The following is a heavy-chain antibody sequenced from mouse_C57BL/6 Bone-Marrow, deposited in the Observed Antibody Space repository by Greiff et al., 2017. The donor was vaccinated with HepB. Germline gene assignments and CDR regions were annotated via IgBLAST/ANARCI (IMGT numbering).Heavy chain of an antibody. CDR3: AREGAGYYPNYYAMDY. V-gene: IGHV5-4*01. J-gene: IGHJ4*01. CDR1: GFTFSSYA. CDR2: ISDGGCYT. Sequence: DVMLVESGGGLVKPGGSLKLSCAASGFTFSSYAMSWVRQTPEKRLEWVATISDGGCYTYYPDNVKGRFTISRDNAKNNLYLQMSHLKSEDTAMYYCAREGAGYYPNYYAMDYWGQGTSVTVSS. D-gene: IGHD2-3*01.